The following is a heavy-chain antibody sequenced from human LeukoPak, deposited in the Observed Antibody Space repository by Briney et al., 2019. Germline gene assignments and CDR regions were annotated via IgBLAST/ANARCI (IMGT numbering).Heavy chain of an antibody. CDR1: GFAPDDYV. D-gene: IGHD2-2*01. J-gene: IGHJ6*02. CDR3: ARDFCTGCNYYFYGMDV. V-gene: IGHV3-9*02. CDR2: ISRDSANI. Sequence: PGGSLRLSCTASGFAPDDYVMHWVRQTPGGGLEWVAGISRDSANIDYADSVKGRFTISRDNDKKSLYLQMNSLTTEDTALYYCARDFCTGCNYYFYGMDVWGRGTTVTVSS.